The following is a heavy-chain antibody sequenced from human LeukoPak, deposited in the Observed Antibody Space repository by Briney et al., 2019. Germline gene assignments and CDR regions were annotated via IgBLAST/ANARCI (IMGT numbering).Heavy chain of an antibody. D-gene: IGHD3-3*01. V-gene: IGHV3-9*01. CDR3: VKDRDFWSGLDV. J-gene: IGHJ6*02. Sequence: PGGSLRLSCAASGFTFSSYWMNWARQAPGKGLEWVSGISWQSRTRKYADSVRGRFTISRDNAKNSLYLQMNSLKLEDTALYYCVKDRDFWSGLDVWGQGTMVTVS. CDR2: ISWQSRTR. CDR1: GFTFSSYW.